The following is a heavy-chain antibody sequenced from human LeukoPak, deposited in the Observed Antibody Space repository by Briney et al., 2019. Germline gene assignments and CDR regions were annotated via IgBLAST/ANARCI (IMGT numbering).Heavy chain of an antibody. CDR1: GGSFSGYY. D-gene: IGHD3-10*01. CDR3: ARGGPGYYYGSGSYFWSWFDP. J-gene: IGHJ5*02. Sequence: PSETLSLTCAVYGGSFSGYYWSWIRQPPGKGLEWIGEINHSGSTNYNPSPKSRVTISVDTSKNQFSLKLSSVTAADTAVYYCARGGPGYYYGSGSYFWSWFDPWGQGTLVTVSS. CDR2: INHSGST. V-gene: IGHV4-34*01.